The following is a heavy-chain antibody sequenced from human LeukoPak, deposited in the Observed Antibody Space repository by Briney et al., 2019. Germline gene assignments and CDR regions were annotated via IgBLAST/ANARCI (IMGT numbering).Heavy chain of an antibody. Sequence: ASVKVSCKASGYTFTSYGISWVRQAPGQGLEWMGWISAYNGNTSYAQKLQGRVTMTTDTSTSTAYMELRSLRSDDTAVYYCARTGPYGSGSYYIQYYFDYWGQGTLVTVSS. J-gene: IGHJ4*02. V-gene: IGHV1-18*01. D-gene: IGHD3-10*01. CDR2: ISAYNGNT. CDR3: ARTGPYGSGSYYIQYYFDY. CDR1: GYTFTSYG.